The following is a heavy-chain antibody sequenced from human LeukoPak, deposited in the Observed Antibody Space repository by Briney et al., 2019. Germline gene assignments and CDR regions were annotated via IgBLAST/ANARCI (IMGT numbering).Heavy chain of an antibody. D-gene: IGHD2/OR15-2a*01. CDR1: AFTFSSYA. CDR2: INGRGDNT. CDR3: AKDRVSPGFNLFDP. Sequence: GGSLRLSCAASAFTFSSYAMNWVRQAPGKGLEWVSAINGRGDNTYYADSVKGRFTTSRDNSKSTLFLQMNSLRAEDTAIYYCAKDRVSPGFNLFDPWGQGTLVTVSS. V-gene: IGHV3-23*01. J-gene: IGHJ5*02.